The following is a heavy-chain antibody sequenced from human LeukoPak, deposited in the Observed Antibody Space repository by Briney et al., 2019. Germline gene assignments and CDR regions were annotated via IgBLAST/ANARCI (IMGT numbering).Heavy chain of an antibody. CDR3: AREIGYCSGGSCYPGYFQH. CDR2: IYTSGST. V-gene: IGHV4-4*07. Sequence: PSETLSLTCTVSGGSISSYYWSWIRQPAGKGLEWIGRIYTSGSTNYNPSLKSRVTMSVDTSKNQFSLKLSSVTAADTAVYYCAREIGYCSGGSCYPGYFQHRGQGTLVTVSS. D-gene: IGHD2-15*01. J-gene: IGHJ1*01. CDR1: GGSISSYY.